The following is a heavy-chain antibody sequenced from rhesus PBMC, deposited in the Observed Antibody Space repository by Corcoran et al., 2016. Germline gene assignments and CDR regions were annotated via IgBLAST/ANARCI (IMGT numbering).Heavy chain of an antibody. CDR2: ITGSSGNT. Sequence: QVQLQESGPGLVKPSETLSLTCVVSGGPISGNYWNWIRQFPGKGLEWIGYITGSSGNTYYNPSLKSRFTIATDTSKNQLSLKLTSVTAADSAVYYCSRNNEFWGQGALVTVSS. CDR3: SRNNEF. J-gene: IGHJ1*01. CDR1: GGPISGNY. V-gene: IGHV4-165*02.